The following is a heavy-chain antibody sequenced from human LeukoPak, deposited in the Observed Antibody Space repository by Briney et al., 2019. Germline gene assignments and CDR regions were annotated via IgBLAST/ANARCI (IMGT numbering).Heavy chain of an antibody. CDR3: ARDTYRFFDY. Sequence: GGSLRLYCGASGFTFSSYWMGWVRQAPGKGLEWVANIKEDGSEKYYVDSVKGRFTISRDNAKNSLYLQMNSLRAEDTAVYYCARDTYRFFDYWGQGTLVTLSS. J-gene: IGHJ4*02. CDR2: IKEDGSEK. D-gene: IGHD3-16*02. CDR1: GFTFSSYW. V-gene: IGHV3-7*01.